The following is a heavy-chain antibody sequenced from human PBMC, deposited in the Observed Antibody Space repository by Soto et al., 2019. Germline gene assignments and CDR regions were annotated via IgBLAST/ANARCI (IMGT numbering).Heavy chain of an antibody. J-gene: IGHJ3*02. V-gene: IGHV3-21*01. CDR1: GFTFSSYS. CDR2: ISGSGNSI. Sequence: EVQLVESGGGLVQPGGSLRLSCAASGFTFSSYSMNWVRQAPGKGLEWVSSISGSGNSIYSADSVKGRFTFSRDNAKNSLYLQMNSLRAEDTAVYYCARDVTLVRDHDAFDIWGQGTMVTVSS. D-gene: IGHD6-6*01. CDR3: ARDVTLVRDHDAFDI.